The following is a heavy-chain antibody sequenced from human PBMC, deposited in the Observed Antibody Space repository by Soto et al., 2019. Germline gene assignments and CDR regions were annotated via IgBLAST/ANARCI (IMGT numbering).Heavy chain of an antibody. CDR1: GFTFSSYA. D-gene: IGHD6-19*01. Sequence: VGSLRLSCAASGFTFSSYAMSWVRQAPGKGLEWVSAISGSGGSTYYADSVKGRFTISRDNSKNTLYLQMNSLRAEDTAVYYCAKDPGGQWLAPAFDYWGQGTLVTVSS. CDR3: AKDPGGQWLAPAFDY. CDR2: ISGSGGST. J-gene: IGHJ4*02. V-gene: IGHV3-23*01.